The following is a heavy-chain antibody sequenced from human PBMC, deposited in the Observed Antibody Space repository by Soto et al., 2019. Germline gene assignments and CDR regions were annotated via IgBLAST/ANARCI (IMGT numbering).Heavy chain of an antibody. Sequence: QVQLQESGPGLVKPSQTLSLTCTVSGGSISSGGYYWSWIRQHPGKGLEWIGYIYYSGSTYYNPSLKCRLTTSVDTSKNHSSLKLSSLTAADTAVYYCAREAAGILNWFDPWGQGSLVTVSS. D-gene: IGHD6-25*01. J-gene: IGHJ5*02. V-gene: IGHV4-31*03. CDR1: GGSISSGGYY. CDR3: AREAAGILNWFDP. CDR2: IYYSGST.